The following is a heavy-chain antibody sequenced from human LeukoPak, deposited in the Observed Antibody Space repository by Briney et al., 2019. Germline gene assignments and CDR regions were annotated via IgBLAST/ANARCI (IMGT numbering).Heavy chain of an antibody. CDR3: ATPYCSSLSCLDVFNM. V-gene: IGHV4-31*03. D-gene: IGHD2-2*01. Sequence: SETLSLTCSVSGVSVSDGRYYWTWIRQHPGKGLEWIGYKYYSGSAKYNPSLKSRLTISIDTSKNQFPLQLSSVTAADTATYYCATPYCSSLSCLDVFNMWGQGTRVTVSS. CDR2: KYYSGSA. J-gene: IGHJ3*02. CDR1: GVSVSDGRYY.